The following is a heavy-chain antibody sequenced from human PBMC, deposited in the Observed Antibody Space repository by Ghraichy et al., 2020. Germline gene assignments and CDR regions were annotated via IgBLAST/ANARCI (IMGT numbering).Heavy chain of an antibody. D-gene: IGHD2-2*02. CDR3: ARIGYCGSTSCYKPSRDRRPGINWYFDL. Sequence: SETLSLTCAVYGGSFSGYYWSWIRQPPGKGLEWIGEINHSGSTSYNPSLKSRVTISVDTSKNQFSLKLNSVTAADTAVYFCARIGYCGSTSCYKPSRDRRPGINWYFDLWGRGTLVTVSS. CDR2: INHSGST. J-gene: IGHJ2*01. V-gene: IGHV4-34*01. CDR1: GGSFSGYY.